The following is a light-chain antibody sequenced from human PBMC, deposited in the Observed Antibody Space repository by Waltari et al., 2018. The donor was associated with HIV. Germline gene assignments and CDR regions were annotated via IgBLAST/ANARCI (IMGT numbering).Light chain of an antibody. CDR3: QSYDSGLSASV. Sequence: QSVLTPPPSVSGAPGQRVNISCSGSRSNIGAPYDVHWYQQLPGVAPKLLIYASTKRPSGVPDRFSGSRSGTSASLAITGLQPEDEAGYYCQSYDSGLSASVFGGGTQLTVL. V-gene: IGLV1-40*01. CDR1: RSNIGAPYD. CDR2: AST. J-gene: IGLJ2*01.